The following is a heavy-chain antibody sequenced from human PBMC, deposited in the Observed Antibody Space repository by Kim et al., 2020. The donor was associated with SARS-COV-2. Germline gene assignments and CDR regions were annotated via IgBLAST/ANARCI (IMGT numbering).Heavy chain of an antibody. D-gene: IGHD3-22*01. Sequence: GGSLRLSCAASGFTFSSYSMNWVRQAPGKGLEWVSYISSSSSTIYYADSVKGRFTISRDNAKNSLYLQMNSLRDEDTAVYYCARDGLYYDSSYYYYGMDVWGQGTTVTVSS. V-gene: IGHV3-48*02. CDR2: ISSSSSTI. CDR3: ARDGLYYDSSYYYYGMDV. J-gene: IGHJ6*02. CDR1: GFTFSSYS.